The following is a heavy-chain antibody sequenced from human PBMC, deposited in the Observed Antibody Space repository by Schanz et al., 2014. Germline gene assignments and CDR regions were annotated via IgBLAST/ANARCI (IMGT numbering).Heavy chain of an antibody. CDR2: ISARGEGS. V-gene: IGHV3-23*04. D-gene: IGHD2-8*01. Sequence: EVRLVESGGGLVQPGGSLRLSCVASGFNFYTSAMTWVRQAPGKGLEWVSVISARGEGSKDSDSVKGRFIVSRDITRATLFLQVDSHRAADTAVDYGAKWEEIVPEPDPMRGWFDSWGQGILVTVSS. J-gene: IGHJ5*01. CDR1: GFNFYTSA. CDR3: AKWEEIVPEPDPMRGWFDS.